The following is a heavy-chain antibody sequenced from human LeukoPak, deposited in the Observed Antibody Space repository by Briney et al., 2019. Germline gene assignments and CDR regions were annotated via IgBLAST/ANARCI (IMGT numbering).Heavy chain of an antibody. D-gene: IGHD6-13*01. CDR1: GFTFSSYG. CDR2: IRYDGSNK. V-gene: IGHV3-30*02. CDR3: AKVESYSSSWYVTNYYYYYMDV. Sequence: GGSLRLSCAASGFTFSSYGMHWVRQAPGKGLEWVAFIRYDGSNKYYADSVKGRFTISRDNSKNTLYLQMNSLRAEDTAVYYCAKVESYSSSWYVTNYYYYYMDVWGKGTTVTISS. J-gene: IGHJ6*03.